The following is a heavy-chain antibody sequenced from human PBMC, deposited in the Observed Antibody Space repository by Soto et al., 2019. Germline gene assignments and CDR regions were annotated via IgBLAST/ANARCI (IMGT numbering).Heavy chain of an antibody. CDR3: ARDNTGMDV. CDR1: GGSITSYY. V-gene: IGHV4-59*01. Sequence: QVQLQESGPGLVKPSETLSLTCTVSGGSITSYYWSWMRQPPGKGLEWIGYIHNSGSTNYNPSLKVRVTISVDTSKNQFSLKLNSVTAADTAVYYCARDNTGMDVWGQGTTVTVSS. J-gene: IGHJ6*02. CDR2: IHNSGST.